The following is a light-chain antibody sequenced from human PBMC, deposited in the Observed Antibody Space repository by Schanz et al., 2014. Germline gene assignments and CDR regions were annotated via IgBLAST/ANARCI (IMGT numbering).Light chain of an antibody. V-gene: IGLV2-11*01. CDR3: CSYAGSYTYWV. Sequence: QSALTQPASVSGSPGQSITISCTGTSSDVGGYNSVSWYQQHPGKAPKLMIYDVRNRPSGVPDRFSGSKSGNTASLTISGLQAEDEADYYCCSYAGSYTYWVFGGGTKLTVL. J-gene: IGLJ3*02. CDR2: DVR. CDR1: SSDVGGYNS.